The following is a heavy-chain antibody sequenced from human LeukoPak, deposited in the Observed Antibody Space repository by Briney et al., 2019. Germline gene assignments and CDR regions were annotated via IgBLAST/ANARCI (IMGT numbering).Heavy chain of an antibody. CDR1: GFTFGDYY. D-gene: IGHD1-26*01. Sequence: GGSLRLSCAASGFTFGDYYMSWIREAPGEGREWVSGINWTGGSTGYADSVKGRFTISRDNAKNYLYLQMNSLRVEDTALYYCARKGLGGELGGFDSWGQGTLVTVSS. CDR3: ARKGLGGELGGFDS. CDR2: INWTGGST. V-gene: IGHV3-20*04. J-gene: IGHJ4*02.